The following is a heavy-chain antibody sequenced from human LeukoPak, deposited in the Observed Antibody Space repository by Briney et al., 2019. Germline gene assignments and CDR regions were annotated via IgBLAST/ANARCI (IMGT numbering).Heavy chain of an antibody. Sequence: GGSLRLSCAASGFTFSSYGMNWVRQAPGKGLEWVSSISSSSSYIYYADSVKGRFTISRDNAKNSLYLQMNSLRAEDTAVYYCAKAPTYERRVYGRDVWGQGTTVTVSS. CDR2: ISSSSSYI. D-gene: IGHD2-8*01. V-gene: IGHV3-21*04. CDR3: AKAPTYERRVYGRDV. CDR1: GFTFSSYG. J-gene: IGHJ6*02.